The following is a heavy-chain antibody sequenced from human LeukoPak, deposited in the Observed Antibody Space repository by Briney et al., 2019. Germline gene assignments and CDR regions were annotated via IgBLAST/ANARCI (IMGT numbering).Heavy chain of an antibody. J-gene: IGHJ3*02. CDR1: GYTFTGYY. CDR2: INPNSGGT. Sequence: GASVKVSCKVSGYTFTGYYMHWVRQAPGQGLEWMGWINPNSGGTNYAQKFQGRVTMTRDTSISTAYMELSRLRSDDTAVYYCARRKATTTSNDAFDIWGQGTMVTVSS. V-gene: IGHV1-2*02. D-gene: IGHD5-24*01. CDR3: ARRKATTTSNDAFDI.